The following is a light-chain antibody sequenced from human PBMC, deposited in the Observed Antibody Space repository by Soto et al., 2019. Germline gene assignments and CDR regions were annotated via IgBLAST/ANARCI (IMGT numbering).Light chain of an antibody. CDR2: GAS. CDR3: QQYGSSPQYT. J-gene: IGKJ5*01. V-gene: IGKV3-20*01. Sequence: EIVFTQSPGTLSLSPGERATLSCRASQSVSSSYLAWYQQKPGQAPRLLIYGASSRATDIPDRFSGSGSGTDFTLTISRLEPEDFAVYYCQQYGSSPQYTFGQGTRLEIK. CDR1: QSVSSSY.